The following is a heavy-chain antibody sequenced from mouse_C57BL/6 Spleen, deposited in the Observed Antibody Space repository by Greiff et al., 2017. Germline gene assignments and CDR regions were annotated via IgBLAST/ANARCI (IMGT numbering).Heavy chain of an antibody. V-gene: IGHV1-39*01. CDR1: GYSFTDYN. D-gene: IGHD6-2*01. CDR2: INPNCGTT. J-gene: IGHJ3*01. CDR3: ASPLCMWDRAWFAC. Sequence: VQLKQPGPELVKPGASVKISCKASGYSFTDYNMNWVKQSNGKSLEWIGGINPNCGTTRYNQKFKGKATLTVDKSSSTVYMQLNSLTSEDSAVYYCASPLCMWDRAWFACWGQGTLVTVAA.